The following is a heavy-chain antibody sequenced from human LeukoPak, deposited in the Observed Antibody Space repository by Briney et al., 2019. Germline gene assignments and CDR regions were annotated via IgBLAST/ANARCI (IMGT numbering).Heavy chain of an antibody. D-gene: IGHD1-26*01. V-gene: IGHV3-48*02. CDR1: GLTFSSYA. CDR3: ARGRSGNYFDY. CDR2: ISSSTAI. J-gene: IGHJ4*02. Sequence: PGGSLRLSCAASGLTFSSYAMSWVRQAPGKGLEWVSYISSSTAIVYADSLKGRFTISRDNAKNSLYLQMNSLRDEDTAVYYCARGRSGNYFDYWGQGTLVTVSS.